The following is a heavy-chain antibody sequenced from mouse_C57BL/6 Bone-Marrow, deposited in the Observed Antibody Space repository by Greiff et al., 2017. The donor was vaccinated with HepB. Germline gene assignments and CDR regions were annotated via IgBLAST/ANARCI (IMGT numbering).Heavy chain of an antibody. CDR1: GYTFTNYW. J-gene: IGHJ3*01. Sequence: QVQLQQSGAELVRPGTSVKMSCKTSGYTFTNYWIGWAKQRPGHGLEWIGDIYPGGGYTNYNEKFKGKATLTADKSSSTAYMQFSSLTSEDSAIYYCARTGYYGSSFAYWGQGTLVTVSA. CDR3: ARTGYYGSSFAY. CDR2: IYPGGGYT. V-gene: IGHV1-63*01. D-gene: IGHD1-1*01.